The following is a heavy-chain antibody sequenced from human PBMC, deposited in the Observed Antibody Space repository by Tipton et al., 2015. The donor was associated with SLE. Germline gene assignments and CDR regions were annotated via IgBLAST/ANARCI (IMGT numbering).Heavy chain of an antibody. V-gene: IGHV6-1*01. CDR1: GDSVSSNSAA. D-gene: IGHD2-8*01. J-gene: IGHJ4*02. CDR3: ARDRMVAPFNFDY. CDR2: TYYRSKWYN. Sequence: GLVKPSQTLSLTCAISGDSVSSNSAAWNWFRQSPSRGLEWLGRTYYRSKWYNDYAVSGKSRITINPDTSKNQFSLQLNSVTPEDTAVYYCARDRMVAPFNFDYWGQGTLVTVSS.